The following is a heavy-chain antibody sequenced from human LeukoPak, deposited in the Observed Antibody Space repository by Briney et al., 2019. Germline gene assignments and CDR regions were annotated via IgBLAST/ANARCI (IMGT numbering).Heavy chain of an antibody. Sequence: PGESLTLSCAASGVTFTTFSMSWVRHPPGKGLQWISAINHNGASTYYADSVRGRFTISRDNSRNTLYLQLNSLRVEDTAVYYCVKRAYWGGDCYPDYWGQGTLVTVSS. J-gene: IGHJ4*02. D-gene: IGHD2-21*02. CDR2: INHNGAST. CDR3: VKRAYWGGDCYPDY. CDR1: GVTFTTFS. V-gene: IGHV3-23*01.